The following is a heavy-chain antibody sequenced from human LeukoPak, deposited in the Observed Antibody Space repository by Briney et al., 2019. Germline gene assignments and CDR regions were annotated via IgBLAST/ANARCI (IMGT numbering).Heavy chain of an antibody. CDR3: ARVAIPKYCSGGSCYYYYYGMDV. V-gene: IGHV1-18*01. Sequence: ASVKVSCKASGYTFTSYGISWVRQAPGQGLEWMGWISAHNGNTNYAQKLQGRVTMTTDTSTSTAYMELRSLRSDDTAVYYCARVAIPKYCSGGSCYYYYYGMDVWGQGTTVTVSS. CDR1: GYTFTSYG. CDR2: ISAHNGNT. J-gene: IGHJ6*02. D-gene: IGHD2-15*01.